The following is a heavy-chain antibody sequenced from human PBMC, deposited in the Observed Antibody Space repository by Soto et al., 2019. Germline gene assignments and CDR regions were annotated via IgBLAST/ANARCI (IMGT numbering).Heavy chain of an antibody. CDR2: INPSGGST. V-gene: IGHV1-46*03. CDR1: GYTFTSYY. Sequence: ASVKVSCKASGYTFTSYYMHWVRQAPGQGLEWMGIINPSGGSTSYAQKFQGRVTMTRDTSTSTVYMELSSLRSEDTAVYYCAREATIFGVVTDNLFDPWGQGTLVTVSS. J-gene: IGHJ5*02. D-gene: IGHD3-3*01. CDR3: AREATIFGVVTDNLFDP.